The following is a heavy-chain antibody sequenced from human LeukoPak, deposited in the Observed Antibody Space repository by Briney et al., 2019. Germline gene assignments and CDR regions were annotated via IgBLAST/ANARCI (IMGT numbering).Heavy chain of an antibody. CDR1: GFTFSSYG. J-gene: IGHJ4*02. V-gene: IGHV3-33*01. CDR2: IWYDGSNK. D-gene: IGHD5-12*01. CDR3: ARGATISLSYFDY. Sequence: GGSLRLSCAASGFTFSSYGMHWVRQAPGKGLEWVAVIWYDGSNKYYADSVKGRFTISRDNSKNTLYLQMNSLRAEDTAVYYCARGATISLSYFDYWGQGTLVTVSS.